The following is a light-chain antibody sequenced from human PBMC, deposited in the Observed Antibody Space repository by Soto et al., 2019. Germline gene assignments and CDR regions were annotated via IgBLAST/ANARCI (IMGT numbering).Light chain of an antibody. Sequence: DIQMTQSPSTLSASVGDRVTITCRASRRISSWLAWYQQQPGKAPKLLVYDASTLQSGVPSRFSGNGSGTEFTLTISRLQPEDLATYFCQQYIGYPLTFGQGTRVGIK. CDR1: RRISSW. CDR2: DAS. J-gene: IGKJ1*01. V-gene: IGKV1-5*01. CDR3: QQYIGYPLT.